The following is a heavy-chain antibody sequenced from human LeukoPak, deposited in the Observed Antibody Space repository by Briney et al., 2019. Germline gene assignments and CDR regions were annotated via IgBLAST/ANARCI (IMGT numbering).Heavy chain of an antibody. J-gene: IGHJ4*02. Sequence: ASVKVSCKASGGTFSTYAINWVRQAPGQGLEWMGGIIPILDKVNYAQKFQGRVTITADKSTSTAYMELSSLRSEGTAVYYCARVQFGYSCNLWGQGTLVTVSS. CDR3: ARVQFGYSCNL. D-gene: IGHD5-18*01. CDR2: IIPILDKV. CDR1: GGTFSTYA. V-gene: IGHV1-69*10.